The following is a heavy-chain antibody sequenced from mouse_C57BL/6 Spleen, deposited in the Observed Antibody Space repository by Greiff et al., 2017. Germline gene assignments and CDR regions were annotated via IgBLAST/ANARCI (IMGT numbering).Heavy chain of an antibody. CDR3: ASQGGAGLFDY. D-gene: IGHD3-2*02. J-gene: IGHJ2*01. CDR2: IRNKANGYTT. CDR1: GFTFTDYY. Sequence: EVKLQESGGGLVQPGGSLSLSCAASGFTFTDYYMSWVRQPPGKALEWLGFIRNKANGYTTEYSASVKGRFTISRDNSQSILYLQMNALRAEDSATYYCASQGGAGLFDYWGQGTTLTGSS. V-gene: IGHV7-3*01.